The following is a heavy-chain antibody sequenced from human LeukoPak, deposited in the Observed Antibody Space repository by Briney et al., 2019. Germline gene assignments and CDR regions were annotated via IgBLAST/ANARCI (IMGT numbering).Heavy chain of an antibody. J-gene: IGHJ4*02. CDR1: GFTFSSNG. CDR3: AKNLGQWLDY. Sequence: GGSLRLSCATSGFTFSSNGMHWIRQAPGKGLEWVAFIRSDVSDKYYADSVKGRFTISRDNSRNTLYLQMNSLRAEDTAVYYCAKNLGQWLDYWGQGTLVTVSS. V-gene: IGHV3-30*02. CDR2: IRSDVSDK. D-gene: IGHD3-22*01.